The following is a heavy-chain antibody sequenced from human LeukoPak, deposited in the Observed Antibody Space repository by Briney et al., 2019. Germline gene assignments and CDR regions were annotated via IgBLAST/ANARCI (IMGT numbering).Heavy chain of an antibody. CDR2: IYHSGST. V-gene: IGHV4-38-2*01. CDR3: ARQSVVVPAATNWFDP. CDR1: GYSISSGYY. J-gene: IGHJ3*01. Sequence: PSETLSLTCAVSGYSISSGYYWGWIRQPPGKGLEWIGSIYHSGSTYYNPSLKSRVTISVDTSKNQFSLKLSSVTAADTAVYYCARQSVVVPAATNWFDPWGQGTMVTVSS. D-gene: IGHD2-2*01.